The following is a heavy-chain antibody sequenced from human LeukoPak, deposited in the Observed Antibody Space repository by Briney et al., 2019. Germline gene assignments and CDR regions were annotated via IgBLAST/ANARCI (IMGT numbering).Heavy chain of an antibody. CDR2: VFYTGTT. CDR1: GGSLSSHY. D-gene: IGHD1-26*01. V-gene: IGHV4-59*11. CDR3: ARFSSGCSTASCSLTH. Sequence: SETLSLTCAVSGGSLSSHYWSWIRQSPGKALELIGHVFYTGTTFYNPSLKRPVTISLDTCRNEFSLKVTSVTEVDTAVYYCARFSSGCSTASCSLTHWGQGILVTVSS. J-gene: IGHJ4*02.